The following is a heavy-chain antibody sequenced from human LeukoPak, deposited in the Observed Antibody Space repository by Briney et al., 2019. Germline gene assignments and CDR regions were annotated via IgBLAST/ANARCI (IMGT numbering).Heavy chain of an antibody. J-gene: IGHJ4*02. D-gene: IGHD6-19*01. CDR2: IYHSGST. CDR1: GYSISSGYY. CDR3: ARMAVADYFDY. V-gene: IGHV4-38-2*01. Sequence: SETLSLTCAVSGYSISSGYYWGWIRQPPGNGLEWIGSIYHSGSTYYNPSLKSRVTISVDTSKNQFSLKLSSVTAADTAVYYCARMAVADYFDYGAQGTLVTVSS.